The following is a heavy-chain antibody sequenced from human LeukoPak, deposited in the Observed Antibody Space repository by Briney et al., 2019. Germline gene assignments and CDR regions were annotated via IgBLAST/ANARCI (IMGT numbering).Heavy chain of an antibody. D-gene: IGHD3-3*01. CDR2: INSDGSST. V-gene: IGHV3-74*01. CDR3: ARYDFWSGYYYFDY. J-gene: IGHJ4*02. CDR1: GFTFSSYW. Sequence: PGGSLRLSCAASGFTFSSYWMHWVRQAPGKGLVWVSRINSDGSSTSYADSVKGRLTISRDNAKNTLYLQMNSLRAEDTAVYYCARYDFWSGYYYFDYWGQGTLVTVSS.